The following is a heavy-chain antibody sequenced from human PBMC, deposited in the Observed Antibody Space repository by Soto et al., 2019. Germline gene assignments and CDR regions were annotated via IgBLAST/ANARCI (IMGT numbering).Heavy chain of an antibody. V-gene: IGHV4-30-4*01. CDR1: GDSISSADYY. J-gene: IGHJ6*02. CDR3: ARDLWVEPELYYYGMDV. D-gene: IGHD1-1*01. Sequence: SETLSLTCTVSGDSISSADYYWSWIRQTPGKGLEWIGHIFYSGTTYYNPSLKSRLTISVDTSKNHFSLRLTAVTAADTAVYYCARDLWVEPELYYYGMDVWGQGTTVTVSS. CDR2: IFYSGTT.